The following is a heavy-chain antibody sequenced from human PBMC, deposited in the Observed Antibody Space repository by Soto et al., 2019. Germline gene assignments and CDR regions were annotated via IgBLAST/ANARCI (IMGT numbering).Heavy chain of an antibody. D-gene: IGHD6-19*01. CDR2: ISGSGGST. V-gene: IGHV3-23*01. J-gene: IGHJ4*02. CDR1: GFTFSSYA. Sequence: EVQLLESGGGLVQPGGSLRLSCAASGFTFSSYAMNWVRQAPGKGLEWVSVISGSGGSTYYADSVKGRFTISRDNSKNTLYLQMNSLRAEDTGVYYCARRNSGWYFDYWGQGTLVTVSS. CDR3: ARRNSGWYFDY.